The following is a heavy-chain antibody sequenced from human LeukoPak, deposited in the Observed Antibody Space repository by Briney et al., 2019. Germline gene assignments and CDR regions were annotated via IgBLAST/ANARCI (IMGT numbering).Heavy chain of an antibody. J-gene: IGHJ4*02. CDR2: IWYDGSNK. CDR3: ARGRPGNYFDY. V-gene: IGHV3-33*01. CDR1: GFTFSSYG. Sequence: GGSLRLSCAASGFTFSSYGMHWVRQAPGKGLEWVAVIWYDGSNKYYADSVKGRFTISRDNSKNTLYLQMNSLRADDTAVYYCARGRPGNYFDYWGQGTLVTVSS. D-gene: IGHD1-26*01.